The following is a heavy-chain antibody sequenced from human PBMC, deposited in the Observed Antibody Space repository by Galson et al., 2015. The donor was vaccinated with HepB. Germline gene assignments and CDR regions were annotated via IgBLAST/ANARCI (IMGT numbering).Heavy chain of an antibody. CDR2: ISSSSSYI. V-gene: IGHV3-21*04. D-gene: IGHD3-10*01. Sequence: SLRLSCAASGFTFSSYSMNWVRQAPGKGLEWVSSISSSSSYIYYADSVKGRFTISRDNAKNSLYLQMNSLRAEDTAVYYCARDRNYYGSGRTIDYWGQGTLVTVSS. J-gene: IGHJ4*02. CDR1: GFTFSSYS. CDR3: ARDRNYYGSGRTIDY.